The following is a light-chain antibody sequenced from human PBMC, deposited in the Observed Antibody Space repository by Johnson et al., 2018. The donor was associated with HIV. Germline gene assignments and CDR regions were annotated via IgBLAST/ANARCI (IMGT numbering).Light chain of an antibody. V-gene: IGLV1-44*01. CDR3: AAWDDSLNGLYV. CDR1: ISNIGSNT. J-gene: IGLJ1*01. Sequence: QSVLTQPPSASGTPGQRVTISCSGSISNIGSNTVNWYQHLPGTAPKLLIYSNSQRPSGVPDRFSGSKSDTSASLAISGLQSQDEADYYCAAWDDSLNGLYVVGTGTKVTVL. CDR2: SNS.